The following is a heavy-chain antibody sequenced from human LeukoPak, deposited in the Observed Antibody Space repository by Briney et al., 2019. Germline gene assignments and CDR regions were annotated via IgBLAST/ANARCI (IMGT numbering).Heavy chain of an antibody. CDR1: GYTLTELS. Sequence: GASVKVSCKVSGYTLTELSMHWVRQAPGKGLEWMGGFDPEDGETIYAQKFQGRVTMTEDTSTDTAYMELSSLRSEDTAVYYCARTYYYGSGETKNFDYWGQGTLVTVSS. CDR3: ARTYYYGSGETKNFDY. D-gene: IGHD3-10*01. V-gene: IGHV1-24*01. CDR2: FDPEDGET. J-gene: IGHJ4*02.